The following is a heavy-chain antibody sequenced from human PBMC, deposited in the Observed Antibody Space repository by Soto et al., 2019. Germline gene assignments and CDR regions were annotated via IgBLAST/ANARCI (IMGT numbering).Heavy chain of an antibody. CDR3: VHHCNSSDCPTH. J-gene: IGHJ4*02. CDR2: IYSGGST. D-gene: IGHD2-2*01. Sequence: VQLVESGGGLVQPGGSLRLSCAASEFSVRNKYMSWVRQAPGKGLEWVSVIYSGGSTYYADSVKGRFTISRDNSKNTLYLQMNSLRAEDTAVYYCVHHCNSSDCPTHWGPGTVVTVSS. V-gene: IGHV3-66*01. CDR1: EFSVRNKY.